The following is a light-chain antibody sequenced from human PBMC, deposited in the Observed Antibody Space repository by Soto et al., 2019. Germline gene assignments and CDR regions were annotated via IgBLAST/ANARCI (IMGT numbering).Light chain of an antibody. J-gene: IGKJ3*01. CDR2: DAS. CDR1: QSVSSF. CDR3: QPRSNWPS. V-gene: IGKV3-11*01. Sequence: EIVLTQSPGTLSLSPGERATLSCRASQSVSSFLAWYQQKPGQAPRLLIYDASNRATGIPTRFSGSGSGTDFTLTISGLEPEDFAVYYCQPRSNWPSFGPGTKVDI.